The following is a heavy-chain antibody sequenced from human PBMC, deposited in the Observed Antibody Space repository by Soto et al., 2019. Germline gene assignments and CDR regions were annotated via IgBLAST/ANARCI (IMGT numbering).Heavy chain of an antibody. D-gene: IGHD6-19*01. CDR1: GGSFSGYY. CDR3: ARGGSGYSSGWSYYYYGMDV. V-gene: IGHV4-34*01. CDR2: INHSGST. J-gene: IGHJ6*02. Sequence: SETLSLTCAVYGGSFSGYYWSWIRQPPGKGLEWIGEINHSGSTSYNPSHKSRVTISVDTSKNQFSLKLSSVTAADTAVYYCARGGSGYSSGWSYYYYGMDVWGQGTTVTVSS.